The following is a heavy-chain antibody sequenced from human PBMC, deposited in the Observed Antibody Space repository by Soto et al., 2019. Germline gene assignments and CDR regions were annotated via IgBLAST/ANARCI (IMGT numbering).Heavy chain of an antibody. CDR1: GFTFNSNA. CDR3: ARDHDSSSWYGYLDF. Sequence: QVQLVESGGRVVQPGRSLRLSCAASGFTFNSNAMHWVRQAPGKGLEWVAVISFDGSNTFYGDSVKSRFTISRDISENTLYLQMNSLRAEDTAVYYCARDHDSSSWYGYLDFWGQGTLVTVSS. D-gene: IGHD6-13*01. CDR2: ISFDGSNT. J-gene: IGHJ4*02. V-gene: IGHV3-33*01.